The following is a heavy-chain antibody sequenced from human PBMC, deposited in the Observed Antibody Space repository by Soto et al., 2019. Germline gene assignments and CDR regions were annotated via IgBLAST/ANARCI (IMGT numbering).Heavy chain of an antibody. D-gene: IGHD3-22*01. J-gene: IGHJ4*02. CDR2: ISGSGGGST. CDR3: AKVTYYYDTSVYYYFDY. CDR1: GFTFSSYA. Sequence: GGSLRLSCVASGFTFSSYAMSWVRQAPGKGLEWASTISGSGGGSTYYADPVKGRFTISRDNSKNTLYLQMNSLRAEDTAVYYCAKVTYYYDTSVYYYFDYWGQGTQVTVSS. V-gene: IGHV3-23*01.